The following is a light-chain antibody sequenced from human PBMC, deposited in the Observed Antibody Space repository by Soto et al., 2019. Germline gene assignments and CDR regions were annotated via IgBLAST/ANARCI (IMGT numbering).Light chain of an antibody. CDR2: DVS. V-gene: IGLV2-11*01. CDR1: SSDVGGYNY. CDR3: CSYAGSYTYV. Sequence: QSVLAQPRSVSGSPGQSVTISCTGTSSDVGGYNYVSWYQQHPGKAPKLMIYDVSRRPSGVPDRFSGSKPGNTASLTISGLQAEDEADYYCCSYAGSYTYVFATGTKVTV. J-gene: IGLJ1*01.